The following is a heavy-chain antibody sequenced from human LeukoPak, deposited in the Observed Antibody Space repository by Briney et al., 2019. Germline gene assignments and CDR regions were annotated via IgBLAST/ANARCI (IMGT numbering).Heavy chain of an antibody. CDR3: ARSIAADRGYYFDY. D-gene: IGHD6-13*01. CDR1: GITVNNIY. V-gene: IGHV3-66*01. J-gene: IGHJ4*02. Sequence: GGSLRLSCEVSGITVNNIYMSWVRQAPGKGLEWVSVIYSGGSSYYADSVKGRFTISRDNAKNTLYLQMNSLRAEDTAVYYCARSIAADRGYYFDYWGQGTLVTVSS. CDR2: IYSGGSS.